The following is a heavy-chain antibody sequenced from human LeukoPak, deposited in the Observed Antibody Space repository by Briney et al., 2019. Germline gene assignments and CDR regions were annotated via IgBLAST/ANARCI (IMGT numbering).Heavy chain of an antibody. CDR3: ARQASANDY. D-gene: IGHD3-3*01. J-gene: IGHJ4*02. Sequence: SETLSLTCTVSGGSISSGGYYWSWIRQPPGKGLEWIGYIYHSGSTYYNPSLKSRVTISVDRSKNQFSLKLSSVTAADTAVYYCARQASANDYWGQGTLVTVSS. CDR1: GGSISSGGYY. CDR2: IYHSGST. V-gene: IGHV4-30-2*01.